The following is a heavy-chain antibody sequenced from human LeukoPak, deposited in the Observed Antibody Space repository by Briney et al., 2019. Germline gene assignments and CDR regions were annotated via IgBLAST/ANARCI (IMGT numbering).Heavy chain of an antibody. J-gene: IGHJ6*02. CDR2: ISNDGTDT. Sequence: GGSLRLSCAASGFTFNNYGMHWVRQAPGKGLEWVAVISNDGTDTHYADSVKGRFTISRDNSKNTLYLQMNSLRAEDTAVYYCAKDRGIPRGKGYYYYGMDVWGQGTTVTVSS. CDR3: AKDRGIPRGKGYYYYGMDV. D-gene: IGHD2-21*01. V-gene: IGHV3-30*18. CDR1: GFTFNNYG.